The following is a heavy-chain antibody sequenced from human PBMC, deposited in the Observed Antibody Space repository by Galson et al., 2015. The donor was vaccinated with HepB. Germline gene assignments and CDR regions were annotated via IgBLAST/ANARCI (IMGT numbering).Heavy chain of an antibody. J-gene: IGHJ4*02. CDR2: ISGSGGST. Sequence: SLRLSCAASGFTFSSYAMSWVRQAPGKGLEWVSAISGSGGSTYYADSVKGRLTISRDNSKNTLYLQMNSLRAEDTAVYYCAEFGAYYYDSSGPVDYRGQGTLVTVSS. CDR3: AEFGAYYYDSSGPVDY. CDR1: GFTFSSYA. V-gene: IGHV3-23*01. D-gene: IGHD3-22*01.